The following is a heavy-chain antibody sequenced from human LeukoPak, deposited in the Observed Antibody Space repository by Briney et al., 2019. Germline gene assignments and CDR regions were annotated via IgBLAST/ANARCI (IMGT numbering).Heavy chain of an antibody. CDR1: GFTFNNYA. Sequence: GGSLRLSCAGSGFTFNNYAMSWVRQAPGKGLEWVSAISGNAGSTYYADSVKGRFTISRDNSKNTLYLQMNSLRAEDTAIYYCAKDQNMVATAPFDCWGQGTLVTVSS. CDR3: AKDQNMVATAPFDC. D-gene: IGHD5-12*01. J-gene: IGHJ4*02. V-gene: IGHV3-23*01. CDR2: ISGNAGST.